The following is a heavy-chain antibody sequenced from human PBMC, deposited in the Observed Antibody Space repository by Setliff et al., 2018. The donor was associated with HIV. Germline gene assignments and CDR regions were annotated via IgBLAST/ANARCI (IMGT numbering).Heavy chain of an antibody. CDR1: GGSISSYY. CDR2: IYYSGST. J-gene: IGHJ4*02. V-gene: IGHV4-59*12. Sequence: PSETLSLTCTVSGGSISSYYWSWIRQPPGKGLEWIGYIYYSGSTNYNPSLKRRVTIPVDTSKNQLSLRVKSVTAGETGLYFCARRRVPTVRGVDPAPSFFFDYWGQGTPVTVSS. CDR3: ARRRVPTVRGVDPAPSFFFDY. D-gene: IGHD3-10*01.